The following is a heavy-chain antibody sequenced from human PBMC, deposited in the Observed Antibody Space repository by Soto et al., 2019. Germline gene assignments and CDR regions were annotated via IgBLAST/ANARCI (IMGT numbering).Heavy chain of an antibody. CDR3: ARERLNTGWYGFDH. CDR1: GYTFSNYD. D-gene: IGHD2-8*02. V-gene: IGHV1-18*04. CDR2: VSNKDGVT. J-gene: IGHJ4*02. Sequence: ASVKVSCKTSGYTFSNYDFSWVRQAPGQGLEWMGWVSNKDGVTNYAEKFRDRVTMTTDTSTNTIYMELRSLRSDDTAVYFCARERLNTGWYGFDHWGQGTQVTVSS.